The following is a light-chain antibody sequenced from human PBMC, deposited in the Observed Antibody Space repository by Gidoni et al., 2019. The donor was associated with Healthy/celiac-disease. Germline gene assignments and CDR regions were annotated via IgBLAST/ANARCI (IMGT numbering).Light chain of an antibody. J-gene: IGLJ2*01. V-gene: IGLV3-19*01. CDR1: SLRSYY. CDR2: GKN. Sequence: SSELTQDPAVSVALGQTVRITCQGDSLRSYYASWYQQKPGPAPVLVIYGKNNRPSGIPDRFSGSSSGNTASLTITGAQAEDEADYYCNSRDSSGNHHVVFGGGTKLTV. CDR3: NSRDSSGNHHVV.